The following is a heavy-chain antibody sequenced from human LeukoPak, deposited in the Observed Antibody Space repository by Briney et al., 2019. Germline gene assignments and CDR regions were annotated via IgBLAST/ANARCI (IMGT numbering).Heavy chain of an antibody. CDR2: ISGYNGNT. V-gene: IGHV1-18*01. J-gene: IGHJ4*02. Sequence: GASVKVSCKASGYTFTSQGISWVRQAPGQGLEWMGRISGYNGNTHYAQKLQGRVTMTTDTSTSTAYMELRSLRSDDTAVYYCARSSYYDIPIDYWGQGTLVTVSS. D-gene: IGHD3-9*01. CDR1: GYTFTSQG. CDR3: ARSSYYDIPIDY.